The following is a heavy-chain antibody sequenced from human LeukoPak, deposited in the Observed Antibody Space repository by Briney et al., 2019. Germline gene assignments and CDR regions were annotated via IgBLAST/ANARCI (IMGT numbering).Heavy chain of an antibody. Sequence: AGGSLRLSCAASGFTFSIYAMSWVRQAPGKGLEWVSAISDSGGSTYDADSVKGRFTISRDNSKNTLYLQMNSLRAEDTAVYYCAKDTSIGRYCTNGVCSPFDYWGQGTLVTVS. CDR1: GFTFSIYA. CDR3: AKDTSIGRYCTNGVCSPFDY. J-gene: IGHJ4*02. V-gene: IGHV3-23*01. CDR2: ISDSGGST. D-gene: IGHD2-8*01.